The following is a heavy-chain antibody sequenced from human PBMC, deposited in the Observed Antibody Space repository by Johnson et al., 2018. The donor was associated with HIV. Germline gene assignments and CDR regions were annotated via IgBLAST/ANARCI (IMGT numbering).Heavy chain of an antibody. CDR1: GFTFSSYA. V-gene: IGHV3-30-3*01. CDR2: ISYDGSNK. Sequence: QVQLVESGGGVVQPGRSLRLSCAASGFTFSSYAMHWVRQAPGKGLEWVAVISYDGSNKYYADSVKCRFTISRDNSKNTLYLQMNSLRAEDTAVYYCARPDIVVVVANAFDIWGQGTMVTVSS. J-gene: IGHJ3*02. CDR3: ARPDIVVVVANAFDI. D-gene: IGHD2-15*01.